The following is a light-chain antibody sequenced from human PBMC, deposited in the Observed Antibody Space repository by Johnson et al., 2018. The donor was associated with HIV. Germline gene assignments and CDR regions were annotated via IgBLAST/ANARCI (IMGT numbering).Light chain of an antibody. Sequence: QSVLTQPPSVSAAPGQKVTISCSGSSSNIGNNYVSWYQHLPGTAPKLLIYDNDKRPSGIADRFSGSKSGTSATLGITGLQTGDEADYYCGTWDSSLSAYVCGNGTKVTVL. V-gene: IGLV1-51*01. CDR2: DND. CDR3: GTWDSSLSAYV. CDR1: SSNIGNNY. J-gene: IGLJ1*01.